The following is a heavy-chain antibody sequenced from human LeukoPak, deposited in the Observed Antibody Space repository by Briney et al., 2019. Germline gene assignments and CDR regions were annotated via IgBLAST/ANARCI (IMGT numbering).Heavy chain of an antibody. CDR1: VGSISSYY. CDR2: ISDIGSI. Sequence: PSETLSLTCTVSVGSISSYYWSWIRHPPGKGLEWIAYISDIGSINYNPSLKSRVTISLDTSKNQFSLKLSSVTAADTAVYYCAGHHPRNTVDFWGQGTLVTVSS. CDR3: AGHHPRNTVDF. J-gene: IGHJ4*02. V-gene: IGHV4-59*08. D-gene: IGHD2-8*02.